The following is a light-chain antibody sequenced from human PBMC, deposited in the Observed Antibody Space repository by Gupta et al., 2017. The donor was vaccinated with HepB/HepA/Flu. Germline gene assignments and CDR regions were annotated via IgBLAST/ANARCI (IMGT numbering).Light chain of an antibody. Sequence: EMVMTPSPATLSVSPGGRATLSCRASQSVSSNLAWYQQKPGQAPRLLIYGASTRATGIPARCSGSGSGTEFTLTISSLQSEDFAVYYCQQYNSWPPAYTFGQGTKLEIK. J-gene: IGKJ2*01. V-gene: IGKV3-15*01. CDR1: QSVSSN. CDR3: QQYNSWPPAYT. CDR2: GAS.